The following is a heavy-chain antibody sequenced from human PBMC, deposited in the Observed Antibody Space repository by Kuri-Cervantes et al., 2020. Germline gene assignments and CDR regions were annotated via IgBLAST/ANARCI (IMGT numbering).Heavy chain of an antibody. Sequence: GGSLRLSCAASGFTFSSYAMSWVRQAPGKGLEWVSGISVSGATTDYADSAKGRFTISRDNAKNSLYLQMNSLRADDTAVYYCASGIYGGKDYWGQGTLVTVSS. CDR2: ISVSGATT. CDR3: ASGIYGGKDY. J-gene: IGHJ4*02. V-gene: IGHV3-23*01. CDR1: GFTFSSYA. D-gene: IGHD4-23*01.